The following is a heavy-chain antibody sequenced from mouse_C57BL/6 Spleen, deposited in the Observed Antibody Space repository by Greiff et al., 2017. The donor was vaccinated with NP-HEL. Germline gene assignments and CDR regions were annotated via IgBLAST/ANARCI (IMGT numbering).Heavy chain of an antibody. Sequence: VQLQQSGPELVKPGASVKISCKASGYAFSSSWMNWVKQRPGKGLEWIGRIYPGDGDTNYNGKFKGKATLTADKSSSTAYMQLSSLTSEDSAVYFCAREIYDGYYVNWYFDVWGTGTTVTVSS. V-gene: IGHV1-82*01. J-gene: IGHJ1*03. D-gene: IGHD2-3*01. CDR1: GYAFSSSW. CDR3: AREIYDGYYVNWYFDV. CDR2: IYPGDGDT.